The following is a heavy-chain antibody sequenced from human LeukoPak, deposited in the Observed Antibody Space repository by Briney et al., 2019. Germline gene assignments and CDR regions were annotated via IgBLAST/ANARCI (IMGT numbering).Heavy chain of an antibody. CDR3: ARDAGPDGNY. D-gene: IGHD4-17*01. CDR2: IYYSGST. CDR1: GGSISSSSYY. Sequence: PSETLSLTCTVSGGSISSSSYYWGWIRQPLGKGLEWIGSIYYSGSTYYNPSLKSRVTISVDTSKNQFSLKLSSVTAADTAVYYCARDAGPDGNYWGEGTLVTVSS. J-gene: IGHJ4*02. V-gene: IGHV4-39*07.